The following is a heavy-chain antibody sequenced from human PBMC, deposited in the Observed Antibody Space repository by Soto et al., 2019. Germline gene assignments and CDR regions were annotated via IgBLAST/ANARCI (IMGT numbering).Heavy chain of an antibody. V-gene: IGHV1-69*13. CDR3: ARDGGVYDYSPFDY. CDR2: IIPIFGTA. J-gene: IGHJ4*02. D-gene: IGHD4-4*01. CDR1: RGTINSNS. Sequence: APAKASSKDPRGTINSNSISWVRQAPGQGLEWMGGIIPIFGTADYAQKFQGRVTITAHESTSAAYMELSSLRSEDTAVYYCARDGGVYDYSPFDYWGQGTLVTVSS.